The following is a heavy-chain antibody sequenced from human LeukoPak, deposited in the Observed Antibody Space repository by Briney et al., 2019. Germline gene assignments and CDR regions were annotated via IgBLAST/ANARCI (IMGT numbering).Heavy chain of an antibody. CDR1: GYTFTSYG. CDR3: ARERRSSGWYRDFNY. Sequence: ASVKVSCKASGYTFTSYGISWVRQAPGQGLEWMGWISAYNGNTNYAQKLQGRVTMITDTSTSTAYMELRSLRSDDTAVYYCARERRSSGWYRDFNYWGQGTLVTVSS. D-gene: IGHD6-19*01. V-gene: IGHV1-18*01. CDR2: ISAYNGNT. J-gene: IGHJ4*02.